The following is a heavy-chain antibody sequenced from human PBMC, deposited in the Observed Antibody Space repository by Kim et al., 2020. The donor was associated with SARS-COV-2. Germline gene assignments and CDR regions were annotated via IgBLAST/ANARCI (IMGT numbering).Heavy chain of an antibody. CDR2: ISSSSSTI. CDR3: ARDTPRIAARAEYVQH. Sequence: GGSLRLSCAASGFTFSSYEMNWVRQAPGKGLEWVSYISSSSSTIYYADSVKGRFTISRDNAKNSLYLQMNILRAEDTAVYYCARDTPRIAARAEYVQHWGQGTLVTVSS. CDR1: GFTFSSYE. J-gene: IGHJ1*01. D-gene: IGHD6-13*01. V-gene: IGHV3-48*03.